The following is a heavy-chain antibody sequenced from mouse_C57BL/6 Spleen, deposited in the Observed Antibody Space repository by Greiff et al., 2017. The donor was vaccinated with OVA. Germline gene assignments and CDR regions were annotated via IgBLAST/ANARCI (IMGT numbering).Heavy chain of an antibody. CDR3: ARHHYYGSVDYAMDY. D-gene: IGHD1-1*01. Sequence: QVQLKQPGAELVKPGASVKLSCKASGYTFTSYWMHWVKQRPGQGLEWIGMIHPNSGSTNYNEKFKSKATLTVDKSSSTAYMQLSSLTSEDSAVYDCARHHYYGSVDYAMDYWGQGTSVTVSS. J-gene: IGHJ4*01. V-gene: IGHV1-64*01. CDR1: GYTFTSYW. CDR2: IHPNSGST.